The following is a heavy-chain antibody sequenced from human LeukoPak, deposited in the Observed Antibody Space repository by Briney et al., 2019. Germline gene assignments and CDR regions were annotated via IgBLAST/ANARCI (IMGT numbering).Heavy chain of an antibody. CDR1: GFTFSSYG. Sequence: PGGSLRLSCAASGFTFSSYGMHWVRQAPGKGLEWVSSISSSSSYIYYADSVKGRFTISRDNAKNSLYLQMNSLRAEDTAVYYCARDLWAAIGTNWFDPWGQGTLVTVSS. J-gene: IGHJ5*02. CDR2: ISSSSSYI. CDR3: ARDLWAAIGTNWFDP. V-gene: IGHV3-21*01. D-gene: IGHD2-2*01.